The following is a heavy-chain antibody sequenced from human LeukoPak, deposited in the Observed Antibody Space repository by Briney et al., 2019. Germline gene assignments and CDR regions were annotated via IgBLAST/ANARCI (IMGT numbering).Heavy chain of an antibody. CDR1: GYTFTSYG. CDR2: ISAYNGNT. CDR3: TRGGVLRYFDWLEDY. J-gene: IGHJ4*02. D-gene: IGHD3-9*01. Sequence: ASVKVSCKASGYTFTSYGISWVRQAPGQGLEWMGWISAYNGNTNYAQKLQGRVTMTTDTSTSTAYMELRSLRSDGTAVYYCTRGGVLRYFDWLEDYWGQGALVTGSS. V-gene: IGHV1-18*01.